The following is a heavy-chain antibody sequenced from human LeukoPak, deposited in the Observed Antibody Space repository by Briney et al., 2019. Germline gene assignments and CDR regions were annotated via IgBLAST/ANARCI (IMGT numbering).Heavy chain of an antibody. D-gene: IGHD6-13*01. CDR2: IWYDGSNK. J-gene: IGHJ4*02. Sequence: GGSLRLSCAASGFSFSSYGMHWVRQAPGKGLEWVAVIWYDGSNKYYADSVKGRFTISRDNSKNTLYLQMNSLKAEDTAVYYCAILHLAAAAIDYWGQGTLVTVSS. CDR1: GFSFSSYG. V-gene: IGHV3-33*01. CDR3: AILHLAAAAIDY.